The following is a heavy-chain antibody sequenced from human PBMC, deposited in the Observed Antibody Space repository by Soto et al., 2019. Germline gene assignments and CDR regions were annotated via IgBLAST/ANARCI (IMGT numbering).Heavy chain of an antibody. V-gene: IGHV3-20*04. J-gene: IGHJ4*02. CDR1: GFTFDDYG. CDR2: INWNGGFT. D-gene: IGHD3-10*01. CDR3: ARVVGTVVRGVVRYFDF. Sequence: GGSLRLSCAASGFTFDDYGMSWVRQAPGKGLEWVSGINWNGGFTVYADSVKGRFTISRDNAKNSLYLQMNSLRAEDTALYYCARVVGTVVRGVVRYFDFWGQGTLVT.